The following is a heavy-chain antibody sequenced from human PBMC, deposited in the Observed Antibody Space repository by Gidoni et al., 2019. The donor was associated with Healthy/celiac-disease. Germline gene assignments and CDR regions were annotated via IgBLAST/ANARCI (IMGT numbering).Heavy chain of an antibody. D-gene: IGHD2-2*01. CDR1: GGTFSSYA. J-gene: IGHJ6*02. Sequence: VQLVQSGAEVKKPGSSVKVSCKASGGTFSSYAISWVRQAPGQGLEWMGGIIPIFGTANYAQKFQGRVTITADESTSTAYMELSSLRSEDTAVYYCASGVVVVPAAILRVPSYYYYYGMDVWGQGTTVTVSS. CDR3: ASGVVVVPAAILRVPSYYYYYGMDV. V-gene: IGHV1-69*01. CDR2: IIPIFGTA.